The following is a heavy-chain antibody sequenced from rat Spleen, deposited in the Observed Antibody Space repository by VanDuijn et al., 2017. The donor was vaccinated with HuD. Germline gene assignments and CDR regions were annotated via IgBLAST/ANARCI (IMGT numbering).Heavy chain of an antibody. D-gene: IGHD1-2*01. J-gene: IGHJ2*01. CDR3: ARSDFSSPYYFDY. CDR2: IWGNGNA. V-gene: IGHV2S61*01. Sequence: QVQLKESGPGLVQPSQTLSLTCTVSGFSLSNYGVIWVRRPPGKGLEWMGVIWGNGNANYNSALKSRLSISRDTSKSQVFLKMNNLQTEDTAMYFCARSDFSSPYYFDYWGQGVMVTVSS. CDR1: GFSLSNYG.